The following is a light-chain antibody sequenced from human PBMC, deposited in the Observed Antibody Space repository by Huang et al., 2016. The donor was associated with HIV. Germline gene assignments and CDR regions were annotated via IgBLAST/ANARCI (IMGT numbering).Light chain of an antibody. J-gene: IGKJ1*01. Sequence: EIVMTQSPATLSVSPGESATLSCRASQSVSSNLGWYQQKPGQAPRRLIYSASTRATGIPARFSGSGSGTEFTLTISSLQSEDFAVYHCQQYNNWPGTFGQGTKVEIK. CDR2: SAS. CDR1: QSVSSN. CDR3: QQYNNWPGT. V-gene: IGKV3-15*01.